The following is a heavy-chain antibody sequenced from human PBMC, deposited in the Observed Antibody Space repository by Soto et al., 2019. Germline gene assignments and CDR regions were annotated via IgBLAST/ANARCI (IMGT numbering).Heavy chain of an antibody. CDR2: INHSGST. Sequence: SETLSLTCAVYGGSFNGYYWSWIRQPPGKGLEWIGEINHSGSTNYNPSLKSRVTISVDTSKNQFSLKLSSVTAADTAVYYCAWEYRSSPYYYYGLDVWGQGTTVTVSS. D-gene: IGHD6-6*01. CDR3: AWEYRSSPYYYYGLDV. V-gene: IGHV4-34*01. CDR1: GGSFNGYY. J-gene: IGHJ6*02.